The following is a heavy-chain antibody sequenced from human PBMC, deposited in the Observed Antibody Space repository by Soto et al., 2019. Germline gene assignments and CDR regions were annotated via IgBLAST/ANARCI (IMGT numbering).Heavy chain of an antibody. CDR3: ATARRMGWFDP. Sequence: QVQLVQSGAEVKKPGASVKVSCKASGYTFTSYYMHWVRQAPGQGLEWMGIINPSGGSTSYAQKFQGRVTMTRDTSTSTVYMELSSLRSEDTAVYYCATARRMGWFDPWGQGTLVTVSS. CDR2: INPSGGST. J-gene: IGHJ5*02. V-gene: IGHV1-46*01. D-gene: IGHD2-8*01. CDR1: GYTFTSYY.